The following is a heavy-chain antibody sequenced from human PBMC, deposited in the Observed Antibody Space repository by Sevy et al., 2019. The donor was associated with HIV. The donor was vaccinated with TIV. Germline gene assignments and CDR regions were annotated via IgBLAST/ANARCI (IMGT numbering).Heavy chain of an antibody. J-gene: IGHJ6*03. CDR1: GFTFDDYG. D-gene: IGHD3-10*01. Sequence: GGSLRLSCAASGFTFDDYGMSWVRQAPGKGLEWVSGINWNGGSTGYADSVKGRFTISRDNAKNSLYLQMNSLRAEDTALYYCARGSDYYGSGSYYKYYYYYMDVWGKGTTVTVSS. CDR2: INWNGGST. V-gene: IGHV3-20*04. CDR3: ARGSDYYGSGSYYKYYYYYMDV.